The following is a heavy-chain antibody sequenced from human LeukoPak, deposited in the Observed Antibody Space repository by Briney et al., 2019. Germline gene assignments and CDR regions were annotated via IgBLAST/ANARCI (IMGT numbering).Heavy chain of an antibody. CDR3: AKVRAPSGWFNSDY. CDR1: GFTVSSNY. V-gene: IGHV3-23*01. J-gene: IGHJ4*02. CDR2: ISASGDST. Sequence: PGGSLRLSCAASGFTVSSNYMSWVRQAPGKGLEWVSGISASGDSTYYADSVKGRFTISRDNSKNTLYLQMNSLGVEDTAAYYCAKVRAPSGWFNSDYWGQGTLVTVSS. D-gene: IGHD6-19*01.